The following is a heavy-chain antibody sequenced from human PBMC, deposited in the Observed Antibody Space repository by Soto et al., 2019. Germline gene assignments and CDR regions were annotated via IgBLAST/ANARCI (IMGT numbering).Heavy chain of an antibody. J-gene: IGHJ3*02. V-gene: IGHV3-74*03. CDR3: AREAGYCSRTSCYRRAFDT. Sequence: GGALRRSGAASGCTVSSYRMHWVRQAPGKGLEWVSVISTDGGNTAYADSVKGRFTISRDNAKNTLYLQMNGLRAEDTAVYYCAREAGYCSRTSCYRRAFDTWGQGTTVTVSS. CDR2: ISTDGGNT. D-gene: IGHD2-2*01. CDR1: GCTVSSYR.